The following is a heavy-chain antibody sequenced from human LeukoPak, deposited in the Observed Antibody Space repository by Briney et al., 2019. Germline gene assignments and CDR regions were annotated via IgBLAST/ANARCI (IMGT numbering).Heavy chain of an antibody. CDR3: ARVSYDSRVSAGGYFDY. J-gene: IGHJ4*02. V-gene: IGHV1-69*13. CDR2: IIPIFGTA. CDR1: GYTFTGYY. Sequence: GASVKVSCKASGYTFTGYYMHWVRQAPGQGLEWMGGIIPIFGTANYAQKFQGRVTITADESTSTAYMELSSLRSEDTAVYYCARVSYDSRVSAGGYFDYWGQGTLVTVSS. D-gene: IGHD3-22*01.